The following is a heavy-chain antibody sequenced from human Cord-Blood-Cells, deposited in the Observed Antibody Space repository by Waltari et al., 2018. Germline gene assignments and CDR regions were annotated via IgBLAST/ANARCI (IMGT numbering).Heavy chain of an antibody. J-gene: IGHJ6*02. D-gene: IGHD6-6*01. CDR3: RSSSYYYYGMDV. CDR2: INHSGSN. V-gene: IGHV4-34*01. CDR1: GGSFSGYY. Sequence: QVQLQQWGAGLLKPSETLSLTCAVYGGSFSGYYWSWIRPPPGKGLEWIGEINHSGSNNYNPSLKTRVTISVDTSKNQFSLKLSSVTAADTAVYYCRSSSYYYYGMDVWGQGTTVTVSS.